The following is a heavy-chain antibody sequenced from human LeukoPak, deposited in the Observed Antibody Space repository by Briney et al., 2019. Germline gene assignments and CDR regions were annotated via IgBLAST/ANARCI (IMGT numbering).Heavy chain of an antibody. V-gene: IGHV4-4*02. CDR1: GGSISSSNW. D-gene: IGHD3-10*01. Sequence: SETLSLTCTVSGGSISSSNWWSWVRQPPGSGLEWIGEIYHSGSTNYNPSLKSRVTISVDKSKNQFSLKLSSVTAADTAVYYCALMIRAESGVDYWGQGTLVTVSS. CDR3: ALMIRAESGVDY. J-gene: IGHJ4*02. CDR2: IYHSGST.